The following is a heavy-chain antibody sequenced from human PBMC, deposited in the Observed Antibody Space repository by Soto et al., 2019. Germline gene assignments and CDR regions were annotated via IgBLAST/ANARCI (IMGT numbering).Heavy chain of an antibody. V-gene: IGHV3-11*05. CDR3: AITSRGRSWYGLDWYFDL. CDR2: ISSSSSYT. Sequence: QVQLVESGGGLVKPGGSLRLSCAASGFTFSDYYMSWIRQAPGKGLEWVSYISSSSSYTNYADSVKGRLTISRDNAKNSLYLKMNSLRAEYTAVYYCAITSRGRSWYGLDWYFDLWGRGTLVTVSS. D-gene: IGHD6-13*01. J-gene: IGHJ2*01. CDR1: GFTFSDYY.